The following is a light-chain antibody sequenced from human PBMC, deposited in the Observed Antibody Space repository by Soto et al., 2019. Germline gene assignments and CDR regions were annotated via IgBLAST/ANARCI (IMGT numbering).Light chain of an antibody. CDR1: RSDVGNYDL. J-gene: IGLJ2*01. CDR3: GACAWSFTG. Sequence: QSVLTQPASVSGSRGQSITVSCTGSRSDVGNYDLVSWFQQHPGQAPKLIIYEDTKWPSGVSHRFSGSKSGNTASLTISGIQAEDAAYYYCGACAWSFTGFGGGTKLTVL. V-gene: IGLV2-23*01. CDR2: EDT.